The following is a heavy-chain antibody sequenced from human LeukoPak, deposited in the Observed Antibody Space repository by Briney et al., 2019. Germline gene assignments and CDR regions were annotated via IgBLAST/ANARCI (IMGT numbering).Heavy chain of an antibody. CDR2: INPNSGGT. D-gene: IGHD6-13*01. CDR1: GYTFTGYY. J-gene: IGHJ5*02. Sequence: GVSVKVSCKASGYTFTGYYMHWVRQAPGQGLEWMGWINPNSGGTNYAQKFQGRVTMTRDTSISTAYMELSSLRSDDTAVYYCARAYSSSDGCVDPWGQGTLVTVSS. CDR3: ARAYSSSDGCVDP. V-gene: IGHV1-2*02.